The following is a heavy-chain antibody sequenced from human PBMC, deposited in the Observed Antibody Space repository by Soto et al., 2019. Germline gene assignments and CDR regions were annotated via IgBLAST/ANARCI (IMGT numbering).Heavy chain of an antibody. J-gene: IGHJ5*02. D-gene: IGHD4-4*01. CDR2: IYSGGST. CDR1: GFTVSSNY. Sequence: PGGSLRLSCAASGFTVSSNYMSWVRQAPGKGLEWVSVIYSGGSTYYADSVKGRFTISRDNSKNTLYLQMNSLRAEDTAVYYCARDKFYSNYVSRENWFDPWGQGTLVTVSS. CDR3: ARDKFYSNYVSRENWFDP. V-gene: IGHV3-53*01.